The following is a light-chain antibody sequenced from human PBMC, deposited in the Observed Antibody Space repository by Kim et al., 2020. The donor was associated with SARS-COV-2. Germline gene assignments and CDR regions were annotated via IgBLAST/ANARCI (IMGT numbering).Light chain of an antibody. CDR2: DAS. CDR1: QSINRW. J-gene: IGKJ1*01. V-gene: IGKV1-5*01. Sequence: AFAGDSVTITCRASQSINRWLAWYQQSPGKAPNFLIYDASSLGSGVPSRFTGSGSGTEFTLTISSLQPDDSATYYCQQYISYPWTFGQGTKVDIK. CDR3: QQYISYPWT.